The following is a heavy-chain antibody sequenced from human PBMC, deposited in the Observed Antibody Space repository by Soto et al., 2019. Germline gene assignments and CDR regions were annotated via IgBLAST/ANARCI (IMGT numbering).Heavy chain of an antibody. CDR3: AGWKERGSTYGYKFDP. CDR2: IHHSGST. D-gene: IGHD5-18*01. CDR1: GGSFSAYY. Sequence: ETLSLTCAVYGGSFSAYYWTWIRQPPGKGLEWIGEIHHSGSTKCNPSLKSRVTISVDMSNNQFSLKLSSVTAADTAVYYCAGWKERGSTYGYKFDPWGQGTLVTVSS. J-gene: IGHJ5*02. V-gene: IGHV4-34*01.